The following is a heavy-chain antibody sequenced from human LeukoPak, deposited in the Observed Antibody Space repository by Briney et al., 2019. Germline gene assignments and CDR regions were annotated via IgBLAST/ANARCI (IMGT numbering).Heavy chain of an antibody. CDR3: ARDPFYCSSTSCFYGMDV. Sequence: GASVKVSCKASGYTFTSYYMHWVRQAPGQGLEWMGWINPNSGGTNYAQKFQGRVTMTRDTSISTAYMELSRLRSDDTAVYYCARDPFYCSSTSCFYGMDVWGQGTTVTVSS. CDR1: GYTFTSYY. D-gene: IGHD2-2*01. CDR2: INPNSGGT. J-gene: IGHJ6*02. V-gene: IGHV1-2*02.